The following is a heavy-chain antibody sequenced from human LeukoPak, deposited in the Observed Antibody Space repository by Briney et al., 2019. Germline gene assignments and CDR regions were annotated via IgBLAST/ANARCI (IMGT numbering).Heavy chain of an antibody. CDR2: INPNTGDT. Sequence: ASVKVSCKASGYTFTDYFMHWVRQAPGQGLEWMGWINPNTGDTNYAQKFQGRVTMTRDTSTSTVYMELSSLRSEDTAVYYCARKFLGSRGYYFDYWGQGTLVTVSS. CDR1: GYTFTDYF. J-gene: IGHJ4*02. D-gene: IGHD3-10*01. CDR3: ARKFLGSRGYYFDY. V-gene: IGHV1-2*02.